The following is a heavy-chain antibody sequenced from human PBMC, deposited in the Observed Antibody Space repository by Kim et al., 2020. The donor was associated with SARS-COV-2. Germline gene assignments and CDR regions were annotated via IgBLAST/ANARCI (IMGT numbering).Heavy chain of an antibody. CDR3: ARGTLVGATQTFDY. Sequence: SVKVSCKASGGTFSSYAISWVRQAPGQGLEWMGGIIPIFGTANYAQKFQGRVTITADESTSTAYMELSSLRSEDTAVYYCARGTLVGATQTFDYWGQGTLVTVSS. D-gene: IGHD1-26*01. J-gene: IGHJ4*02. V-gene: IGHV1-69*13. CDR1: GGTFSSYA. CDR2: IIPIFGTA.